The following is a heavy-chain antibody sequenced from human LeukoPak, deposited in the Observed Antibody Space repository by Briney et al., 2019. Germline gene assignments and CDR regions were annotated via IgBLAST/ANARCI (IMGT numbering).Heavy chain of an antibody. CDR2: ISAYNGNT. J-gene: IGHJ5*02. CDR1: GYTFTSYG. D-gene: IGHD3-10*01. Sequence: ASVKVSCKASGYTFTSYGISWVRQAPGQGLEWMGWISAYNGNTNYAQKLQGRVTMTTDTSTSTAYMELRSLRSDNTAVYYCARVIHDGSGSYQFDPWGQGTLVTVSS. CDR3: ARVIHDGSGSYQFDP. V-gene: IGHV1-18*01.